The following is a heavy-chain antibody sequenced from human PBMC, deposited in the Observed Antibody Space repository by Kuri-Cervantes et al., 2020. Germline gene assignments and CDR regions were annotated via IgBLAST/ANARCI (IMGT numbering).Heavy chain of an antibody. CDR1: GYTFSSYG. CDR2: ISGHSLKT. Sequence: ASVKVSCKASGYTFSSYGISWIRQAPGQGLEWMGWISGHSLKTNYAQKLQGRVTMTTDTSTSTAYMELRSLRSDDTAVYYCARDLEGSEYPAPFDYWGQGTLVTVSS. V-gene: IGHV1-18*01. CDR3: ARDLEGSEYPAPFDY. J-gene: IGHJ4*02. D-gene: IGHD2-15*01.